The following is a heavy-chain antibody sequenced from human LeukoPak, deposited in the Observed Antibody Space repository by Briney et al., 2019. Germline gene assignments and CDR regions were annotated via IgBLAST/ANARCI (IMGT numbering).Heavy chain of an antibody. CDR3: AKKGYYDGSGYMYYFDH. Sequence: TSVKVSCKASGYTFTSYGISWVRQAPGQGPEWMGGIVPFFNTPNYAQKFQGRVTITTDAATSTVYMELSSLGSEDTAVYYCAKKGYYDGSGYMYYFDHWGQGTLVTVSS. CDR1: GYTFTSYG. CDR2: IVPFFNTP. V-gene: IGHV1-69*05. J-gene: IGHJ4*02. D-gene: IGHD3-22*01.